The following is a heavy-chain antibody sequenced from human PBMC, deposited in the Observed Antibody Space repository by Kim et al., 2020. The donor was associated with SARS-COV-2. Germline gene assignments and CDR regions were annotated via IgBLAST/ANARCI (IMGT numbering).Heavy chain of an antibody. Sequence: GGSLRLSCAASGFTFSSYAMSWVRQAPGKGLEWVSAISGSGGSTYYADSVKGRFTISRDNSKNTLYLQMNSLRAEDTAVYYCAKIAGRGLGLRVTAIIGVVYYYYGMDVWGQGTTVTVSS. D-gene: IGHD2-21*02. CDR2: ISGSGGST. CDR1: GFTFSSYA. J-gene: IGHJ6*02. V-gene: IGHV3-23*01. CDR3: AKIAGRGLGLRVTAIIGVVYYYYGMDV.